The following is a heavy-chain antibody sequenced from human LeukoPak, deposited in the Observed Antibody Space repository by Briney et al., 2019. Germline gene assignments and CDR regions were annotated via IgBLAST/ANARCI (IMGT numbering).Heavy chain of an antibody. CDR1: GYSISSGYY. CDR2: IYHSGST. J-gene: IGHJ4*02. Sequence: PSETLSLTCAVSGYSISSGYYWGWIRQPPGKGPEWIGSIYHSGSTYYNPSLKSRVTISVDTSKNQFSLKLSSVTAADTAVYYCARRHRGYSGYEYFDYWGQGTLVTVSS. V-gene: IGHV4-38-2*01. D-gene: IGHD5-12*01. CDR3: ARRHRGYSGYEYFDY.